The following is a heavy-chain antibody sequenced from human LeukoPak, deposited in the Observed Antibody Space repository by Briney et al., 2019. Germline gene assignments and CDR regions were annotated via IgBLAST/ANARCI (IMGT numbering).Heavy chain of an antibody. CDR1: GFTISSYG. Sequence: GGSLRLSCAASGFTISSYGMHWVRQAPGKGLAWAAVISYDGSNKYYADSVKGRFTISRDNSKNTLYLQMNSLRAEDTAVYYCVKDLYGSGSYRYYGMDVWGQGTTVTVSS. V-gene: IGHV3-30*18. CDR3: VKDLYGSGSYRYYGMDV. CDR2: ISYDGSNK. D-gene: IGHD3-10*01. J-gene: IGHJ6*02.